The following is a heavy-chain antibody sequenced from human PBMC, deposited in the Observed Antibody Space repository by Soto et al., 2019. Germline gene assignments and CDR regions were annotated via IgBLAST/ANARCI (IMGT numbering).Heavy chain of an antibody. V-gene: IGHV1-69*06. Sequence: SVKVSCKASGGTFSSYAISWVRQAPGQGLEWMGGIIPIFGTANYAQKFQGRVTITADKSTSTAYMGLSSLRSEDTAVYYCARDGATKYYYGSGSQTYYYYGMDVWGQGTTVTVSS. D-gene: IGHD3-10*01. J-gene: IGHJ6*02. CDR2: IIPIFGTA. CDR1: GGTFSSYA. CDR3: ARDGATKYYYGSGSQTYYYYGMDV.